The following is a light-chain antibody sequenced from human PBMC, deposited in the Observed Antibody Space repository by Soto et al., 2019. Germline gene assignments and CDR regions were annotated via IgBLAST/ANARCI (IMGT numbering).Light chain of an antibody. CDR3: QQRSNWPIT. J-gene: IGKJ5*01. Sequence: EVVMRQSPATLSVSPGEGATLSCRASQGIGDTLAWYQHKPGQAPRLPIYDASSRPTDIPARFSGSGSGTDFTLTISSLEPEDFALYYCQQRSNWPITFGQGTRLEIK. CDR2: DAS. CDR1: QGIGDT. V-gene: IGKV3D-11*01.